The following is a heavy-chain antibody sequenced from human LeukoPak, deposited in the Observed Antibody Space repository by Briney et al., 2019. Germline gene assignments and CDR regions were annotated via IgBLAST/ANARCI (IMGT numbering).Heavy chain of an antibody. CDR3: ARGGHDYGHYTNWFDP. Sequence: KPSETLSLTCAVYGGSFSGYYWSWIRQPPGKGLEWIGEINHSGSTNYNPSLKSRVTISVDTSKNQFSLKLSSVTAADTAVYYCARGGHDYGHYTNWFDPWGQGTLVTVSS. V-gene: IGHV4-34*01. CDR1: GGSFSGYY. J-gene: IGHJ5*02. D-gene: IGHD4-17*01. CDR2: INHSGST.